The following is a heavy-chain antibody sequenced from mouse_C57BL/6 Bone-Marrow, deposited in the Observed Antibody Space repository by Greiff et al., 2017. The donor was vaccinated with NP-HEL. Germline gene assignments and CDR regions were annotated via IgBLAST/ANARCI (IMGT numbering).Heavy chain of an antibody. V-gene: IGHV1-64*01. CDR2: IHPNSGST. Sequence: QVQLQQPGAELVKPGASVKLSCKASGYTFTSYWMHWVKQRPGQGLEWIGMIHPNSGSTNYNEKFKSKATLTVDKSSSTAYMQLSSLTSEDSAVYDCARDYYGYDDYAMDYWGQGTSVTVSS. CDR1: GYTFTSYW. D-gene: IGHD2-2*01. J-gene: IGHJ4*01. CDR3: ARDYYGYDDYAMDY.